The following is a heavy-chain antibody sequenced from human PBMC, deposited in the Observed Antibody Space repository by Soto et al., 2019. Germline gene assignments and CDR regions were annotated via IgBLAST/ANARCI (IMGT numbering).Heavy chain of an antibody. CDR3: ARADIVVVPAAIIYFDY. CDR2: ISGSGGST. CDR1: GCTFSSYA. Sequence: EVQLLESGGGLVQPGGSLRLSCAASGCTFSSYAMSWVRQATGKGLEWVSAISGSGGSTYYADSVKGRFTSSRDNSKNTLYLQMNSLRAEDTAVYYCARADIVVVPAAIIYFDYWGQGTLVTVSS. J-gene: IGHJ4*02. V-gene: IGHV3-23*01. D-gene: IGHD2-2*01.